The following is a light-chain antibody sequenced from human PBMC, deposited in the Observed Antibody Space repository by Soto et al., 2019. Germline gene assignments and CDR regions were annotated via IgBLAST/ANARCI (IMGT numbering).Light chain of an antibody. CDR2: GAS. J-gene: IGKJ1*01. CDR1: QSVSSSY. Sequence: EIGLTQSPGTLSLSPGERATLSCRASQSVSSSYLAWYQQKPGQAPRLLIYGASSRATDIPDRFSGSGSGTDFTITISRLEPEDFAVYYCQQYGRSPLWTFGQGTKVEIK. CDR3: QQYGRSPLWT. V-gene: IGKV3-20*01.